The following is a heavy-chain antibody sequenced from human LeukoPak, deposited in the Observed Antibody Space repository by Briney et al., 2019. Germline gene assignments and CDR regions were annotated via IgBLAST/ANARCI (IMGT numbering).Heavy chain of an antibody. Sequence: SEGLSLTSAVDGGSFRGDYWSWMRQPPGKGLEWIGYIYYSGSTNYNPSLKSRVTISVDTSKTQFSLKMSSVTAADPAVYYCARAHYYYYGMDVWGQGTTVTVSS. CDR3: ARAHYYYYGMDV. CDR2: IYYSGST. CDR1: GGSFRGDY. V-gene: IGHV4-59*01. J-gene: IGHJ6*02.